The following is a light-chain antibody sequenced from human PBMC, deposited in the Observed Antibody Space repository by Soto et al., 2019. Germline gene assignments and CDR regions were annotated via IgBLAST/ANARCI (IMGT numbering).Light chain of an antibody. J-gene: IGLJ1*01. V-gene: IGLV2-8*01. CDR2: EAV. Sequence: QSALTQPPSASGSPGESVIISCTGTKNDIGVYDFVSWYQHHAGKAPRLIIYEAVQRPSGVPDRFSGSKSGNTDSLTVSGLQAADVADYFCKSYAGSNAYGFGSGTKLTVL. CDR1: KNDIGVYDF. CDR3: KSYAGSNAYG.